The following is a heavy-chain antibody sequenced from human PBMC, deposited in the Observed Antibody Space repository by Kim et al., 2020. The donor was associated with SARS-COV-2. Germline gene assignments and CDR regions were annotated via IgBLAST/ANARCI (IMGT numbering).Heavy chain of an antibody. CDR1: GFTFSGYA. D-gene: IGHD5-18*01. Sequence: GGSLRLSCAASGFTFSGYAMSWVRRAPGKGLEWVSAISGSGGSTYYADSVKGRFTISRDNSKNTLYLQMNSLRAEDTAVYYCAKDGGTADTAYGYGPDWFDPWGQGTLVTVSP. CDR2: ISGSGGST. CDR3: AKDGGTADTAYGYGPDWFDP. J-gene: IGHJ5*02. V-gene: IGHV3-23*01.